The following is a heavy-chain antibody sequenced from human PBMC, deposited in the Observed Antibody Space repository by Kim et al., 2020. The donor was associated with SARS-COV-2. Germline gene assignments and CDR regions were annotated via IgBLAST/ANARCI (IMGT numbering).Heavy chain of an antibody. V-gene: IGHV6-1*01. J-gene: IGHJ6*02. Sequence: SQTLSLTCAISGDSVSSNSAACNWIRQSPSRGLEWLGRTYYRSKWYNDYAVSVKSRITINPDTSKNQFSLQLNSVTPEDTAVYYCARDGVTWGSGWYGDYYYGMDVWGQGTTVTVSS. CDR1: GDSVSSNSAA. CDR3: ARDGVTWGSGWYGDYYYGMDV. D-gene: IGHD6-19*01. CDR2: TYYRSKWYN.